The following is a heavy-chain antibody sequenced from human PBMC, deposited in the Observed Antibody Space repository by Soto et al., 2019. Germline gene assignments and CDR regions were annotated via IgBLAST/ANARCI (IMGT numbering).Heavy chain of an antibody. J-gene: IGHJ6*02. CDR3: ATLHDYPHGMDV. V-gene: IGHV1-24*01. Sequence: ASVKVSCKVSGYTLTELSMHWVRQAPGKGLEWMGGFDPEDGETIYAQKFQGRVTMTEDTSTDTAYMELSSLRSEETAVYYCATLHDYPHGMDVWGQGTTVTVSS. D-gene: IGHD4-17*01. CDR2: FDPEDGET. CDR1: GYTLTELS.